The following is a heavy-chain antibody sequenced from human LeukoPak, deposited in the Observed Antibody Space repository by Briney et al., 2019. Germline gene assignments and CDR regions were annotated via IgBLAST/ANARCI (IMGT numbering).Heavy chain of an antibody. Sequence: GGSLRLSCAASGFTFSSYSMNWVRQAPGKGLEWVSYISSSSSTIYYADSVKGRFTISRDNAKNLLYLQMDSLRAEDTAVYYCARVGYYDSRGMDVWGRGTTVTVSS. CDR2: ISSSSSTI. J-gene: IGHJ6*02. CDR1: GFTFSSYS. D-gene: IGHD3-22*01. V-gene: IGHV3-48*01. CDR3: ARVGYYDSRGMDV.